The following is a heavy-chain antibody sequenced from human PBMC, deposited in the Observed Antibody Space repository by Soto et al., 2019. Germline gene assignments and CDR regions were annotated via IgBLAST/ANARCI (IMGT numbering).Heavy chain of an antibody. CDR3: ARDPTQYSSSWYPDAVDI. CDR2: ISAYNGNT. D-gene: IGHD6-13*01. CDR1: GYTFTSYG. V-gene: IGHV1-18*01. J-gene: IGHJ3*02. Sequence: ASVKVSCQASGYTFTSYGIRWVRQAPGQGLEWMGWISAYNGNTNYAQKLQGRVTMTTDASTSTAYMELRSLRSDDTAVYYCARDPTQYSSSWYPDAVDIWGQ.